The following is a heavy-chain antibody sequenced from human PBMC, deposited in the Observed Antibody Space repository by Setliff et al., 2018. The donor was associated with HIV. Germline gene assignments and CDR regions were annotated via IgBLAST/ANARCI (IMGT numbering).Heavy chain of an antibody. D-gene: IGHD3-3*01. J-gene: IGHJ5*02. CDR3: ARAGHYDFLGGFSAQPLAP. CDR1: NGSISSGNHY. CDR2: IFYRGST. V-gene: IGHV4-31*03. Sequence: SETLSLTCTVSNGSISSGNHYWSWIRQHPGKGLEWIGYIFYRGSTYYNPSLKSRVSLSIDTPKNYFSLKLTSVTAADTAMYFCARAGHYDFLGGFSAQPLAPWGRGILVTVSS.